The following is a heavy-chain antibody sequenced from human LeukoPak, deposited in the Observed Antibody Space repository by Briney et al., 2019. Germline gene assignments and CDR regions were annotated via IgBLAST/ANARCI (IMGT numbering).Heavy chain of an antibody. CDR2: IYSGST. Sequence: SETLSLTCTVSGGSISNRNYYWAWIRQPPGKGLEWIGSIYSGSTYYNPSVNSRVTISVDTSKNQFSLKLSSVTAADTAVYYCARLFCSSSGGSCYSGDIWGQGTMVTVSS. D-gene: IGHD2-15*01. V-gene: IGHV4-39*01. J-gene: IGHJ3*02. CDR3: ARLFCSSSGGSCYSGDI. CDR1: GGSISNRNYY.